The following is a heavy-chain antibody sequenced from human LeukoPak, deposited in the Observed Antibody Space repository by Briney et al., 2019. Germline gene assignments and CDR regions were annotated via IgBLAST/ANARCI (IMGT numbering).Heavy chain of an antibody. V-gene: IGHV3-11*01. D-gene: IGHD3-3*01. J-gene: IGHJ4*02. Sequence: GGSLRLSCEASGFTFNTYAMSWIRQAPGKGLEWVSYISSSGTTIYYADSLKGRFTISRDNAKNSLYLQMNSLRAEDTAVYYCARESRAFTIFGVASQFDYWGQGTLVTVSS. CDR1: GFTFNTYA. CDR2: ISSSGTTI. CDR3: ARESRAFTIFGVASQFDY.